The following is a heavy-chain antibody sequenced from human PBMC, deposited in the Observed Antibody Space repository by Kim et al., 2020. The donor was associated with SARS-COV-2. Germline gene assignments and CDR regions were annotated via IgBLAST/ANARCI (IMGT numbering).Heavy chain of an antibody. CDR3: ARRPYGSAGI. V-gene: IGHV3-7*01. CDR1: GFTFSSNW. Sequence: GGSLRLSCAASGFTFSSNWMSWVRQAPGKGLEWVANIKQAGSEKYYVDSVKGRFTISRDNAKNSLYLQMNSLRAEDTAVYYCARRPYGSAGIWGQGTLVTVSS. CDR2: IKQAGSEK. D-gene: IGHD3-10*01. J-gene: IGHJ4*02.